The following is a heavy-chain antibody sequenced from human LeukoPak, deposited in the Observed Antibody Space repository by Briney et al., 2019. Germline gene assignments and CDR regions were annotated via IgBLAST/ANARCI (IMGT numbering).Heavy chain of an antibody. V-gene: IGHV3-21*01. D-gene: IGHD3-22*01. CDR3: ARDFFHSSDSRPFDY. Sequence: GGSLRLSCAASGFNFGAYTINWVRQAPGKGLEWVSSIFSRSESILYADSVKGRFTISRDNAKNSLDLQMDSLRVEDTAVYYCARDFFHSSDSRPFDYWGQGTLVTVSS. CDR2: IFSRSESI. CDR1: GFNFGAYT. J-gene: IGHJ4*02.